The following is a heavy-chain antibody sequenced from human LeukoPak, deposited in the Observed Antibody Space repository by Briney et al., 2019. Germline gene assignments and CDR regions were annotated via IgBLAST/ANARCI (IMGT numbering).Heavy chain of an antibody. J-gene: IGHJ4*02. Sequence: GGSLRLSCAASGFTFDVYAMHWVRQGPGKGLEWVSGISWNSGRIDYADSVKGRFTISRDNAKNSLYLQMNSLRAEDTALYYCAKGLYGDYVGYFDFWGQGTLVTVSS. V-gene: IGHV3-9*01. CDR1: GFTFDVYA. CDR2: ISWNSGRI. CDR3: AKGLYGDYVGYFDF. D-gene: IGHD4-17*01.